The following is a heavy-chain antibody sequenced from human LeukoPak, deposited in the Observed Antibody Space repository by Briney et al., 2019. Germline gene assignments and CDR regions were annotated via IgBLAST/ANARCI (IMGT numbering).Heavy chain of an antibody. Sequence: ASVKVSCKASGYTFTGYYMHWVRQAPGQGLEWMGWINPNSGGTNYAQKFQGRVTMTGDTSISTAYMELSRLRSDDTAVYYCARVGGYYYGMDVWGQGTTVTVSS. CDR1: GYTFTGYY. J-gene: IGHJ6*02. CDR3: ARVGGYYYGMDV. V-gene: IGHV1-2*02. D-gene: IGHD3-16*01. CDR2: INPNSGGT.